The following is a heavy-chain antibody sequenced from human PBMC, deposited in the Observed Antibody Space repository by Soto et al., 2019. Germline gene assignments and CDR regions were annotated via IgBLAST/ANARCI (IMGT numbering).Heavy chain of an antibody. V-gene: IGHV3-11*06. Sequence: GGSLRLSCAGSGFTFGDSYMSWIRQAPGKGLEWLSYISPGSRYPAYADSVKGRFTISRDNAKRSLYLQMMSLTAEDTAIYYCARYQNYDFWSGYYTQTAYYYYGMDVWGQGTTVTVSS. CDR3: ARYQNYDFWSGYYTQTAYYYYGMDV. CDR1: GFTFGDSY. J-gene: IGHJ6*02. D-gene: IGHD3-3*01. CDR2: ISPGSRYP.